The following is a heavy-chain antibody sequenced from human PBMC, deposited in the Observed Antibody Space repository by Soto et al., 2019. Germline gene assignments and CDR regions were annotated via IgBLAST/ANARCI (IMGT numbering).Heavy chain of an antibody. CDR2: ISYDGSNK. V-gene: IGHV3-30-3*01. D-gene: IGHD2-2*01. CDR1: GFTFSSYA. Sequence: QVQLVESGGGVVQPGRSLRLSCAASGFTFSSYAMHWVRQAPGKGLEWVAVISYDGSNKYYADSVKGRFTISRDNSKNTLYLQMNSLRAEDRAVDYCARDYEDIVVVPAAMTVAEYFQHWGQGPLVTVSS. CDR3: ARDYEDIVVVPAAMTVAEYFQH. J-gene: IGHJ1*01.